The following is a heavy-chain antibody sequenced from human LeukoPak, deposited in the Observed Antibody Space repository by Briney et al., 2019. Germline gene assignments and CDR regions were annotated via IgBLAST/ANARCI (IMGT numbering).Heavy chain of an antibody. D-gene: IGHD5-24*01. CDR2: INWNGGST. CDR3: VRLGRNGYTYGAAY. Sequence: GGSLRLSCAVSAYSFDDYGMRWVRQAPGKGLEWVAGINWNGGSTGYAASVKGRCTISRDNAKNALYLEMNSLRAEDTAFYYCVRLGRNGYTYGAAYWGLGTLVTVSS. CDR1: AYSFDDYG. V-gene: IGHV3-20*04. J-gene: IGHJ1*01.